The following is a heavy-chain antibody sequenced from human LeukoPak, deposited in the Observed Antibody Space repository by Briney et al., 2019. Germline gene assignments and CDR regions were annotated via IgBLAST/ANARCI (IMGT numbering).Heavy chain of an antibody. V-gene: IGHV3-7*01. D-gene: IGHD6-13*01. J-gene: IGHJ1*01. CDR1: GFTFSNYW. Sequence: GGSLRLSCAASGFTFSNYWMSWVRQAPGKGLEWVANIKQDGSEKYYVDSVKGRFTISRDNAKNSLYLQMNSLRAEDTAVYYCARDIAAADAAEYFQHWGQGTLVTVSS. CDR2: IKQDGSEK. CDR3: ARDIAAADAAEYFQH.